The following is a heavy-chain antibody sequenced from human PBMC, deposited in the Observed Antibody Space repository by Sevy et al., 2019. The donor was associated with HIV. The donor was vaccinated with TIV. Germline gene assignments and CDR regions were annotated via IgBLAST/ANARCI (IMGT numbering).Heavy chain of an antibody. Sequence: GGSLRLSCAASGFTFISCAMSWVRQAPGKGLEWVSAISGSGGRTYYADSVKGRFTISRDNSKNTLYLQMNSLRAEDTAVYHCAKDQGYCSSTSCYSDYWGQGTLVTVSS. V-gene: IGHV3-23*01. CDR2: ISGSGGRT. CDR3: AKDQGYCSSTSCYSDY. CDR1: GFTFISCA. J-gene: IGHJ4*02. D-gene: IGHD2-2*01.